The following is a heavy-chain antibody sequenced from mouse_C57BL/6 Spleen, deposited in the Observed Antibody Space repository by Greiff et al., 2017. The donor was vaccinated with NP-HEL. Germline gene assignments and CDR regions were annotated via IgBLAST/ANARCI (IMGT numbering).Heavy chain of an antibody. V-gene: IGHV3-6*01. J-gene: IGHJ3*01. D-gene: IGHD1-1*01. Sequence: EVQRVESGPGLVKPSQSLSLTCSVTGYSITSGYYWNWIRQFPGNKLEWMGYISYDGSNNYNPSLKNRISITRDTAKNQFFLKLNSVTTEDTATYYCAREDYYYGSSYAYWGQGTLVTVSA. CDR2: ISYDGSN. CDR1: GYSITSGYY. CDR3: AREDYYYGSSYAY.